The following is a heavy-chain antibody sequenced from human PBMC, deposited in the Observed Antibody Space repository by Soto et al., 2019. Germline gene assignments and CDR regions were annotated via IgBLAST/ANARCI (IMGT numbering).Heavy chain of an antibody. Sequence: SETLSHTCTVSGGSISVYYWSWIRQPPGKRLEWIGYIDYYGSTNYNPSLKSRVTISVDTSKKQFSLNLGSVTAADTAIYYCARYFDWTSGFDIWGQGTMVT. CDR3: ARYFDWTSGFDI. V-gene: IGHV4-59*01. J-gene: IGHJ3*02. CDR1: GGSISVYY. CDR2: IDYYGST. D-gene: IGHD3-9*01.